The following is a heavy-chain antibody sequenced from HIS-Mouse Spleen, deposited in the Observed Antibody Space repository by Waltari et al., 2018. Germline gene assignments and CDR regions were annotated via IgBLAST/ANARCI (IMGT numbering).Heavy chain of an antibody. Sequence: QLQLQESGPGLVKPSETLSLTCTVSGCSIRSSSYYWGWVRPPPGKGLVGIGSIYYSGSTYYNPSLKSRVTISVDTSKNQFSLKLSSVTAADTAVYYCAREIPYSSSWYDWYFDLWGRGTLVTVSS. CDR3: AREIPYSSSWYDWYFDL. CDR1: GCSIRSSSYY. CDR2: IYYSGST. J-gene: IGHJ2*01. D-gene: IGHD6-13*01. V-gene: IGHV4-39*07.